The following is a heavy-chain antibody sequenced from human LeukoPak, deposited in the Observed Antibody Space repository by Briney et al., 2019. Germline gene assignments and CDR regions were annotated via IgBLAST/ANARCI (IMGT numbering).Heavy chain of an antibody. CDR3: ATRESSMARSH. CDR1: GLIFRDYW. Sequence: PGGPLRLSCVGSGLIFRDYWMNWVRQVPGKGLEWVANINEDGSVQDYVDSVRGRFSISRDNARNSFYLQINNLRVEDTAVYYCATRESSMARSHWGQGTLVTVSS. CDR2: INEDGSVQ. V-gene: IGHV3-7*01. D-gene: IGHD3-10*01. J-gene: IGHJ4*02.